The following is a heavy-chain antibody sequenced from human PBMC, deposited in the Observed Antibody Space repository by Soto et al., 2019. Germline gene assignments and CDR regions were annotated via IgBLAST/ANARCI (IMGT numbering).Heavy chain of an antibody. CDR1: GFTFSSYA. V-gene: IGHV3-23*01. Sequence: PVGSLRLSCAASGFTFSSYAMSWVRQAPGKGLEWVSAISGSGGSTYDADSVKGRFTISRDNSKNTLYLQMNSLRAEDTAVYYCAKWGFRSIAAAPVPFDYWGQGTLVTVSS. J-gene: IGHJ4*02. D-gene: IGHD6-13*01. CDR2: ISGSGGST. CDR3: AKWGFRSIAAAPVPFDY.